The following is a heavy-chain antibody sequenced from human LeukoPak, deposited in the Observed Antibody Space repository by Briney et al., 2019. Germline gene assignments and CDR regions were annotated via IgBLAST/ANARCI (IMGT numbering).Heavy chain of an antibody. CDR2: ISSSGSTI. CDR1: GFTFSSYE. D-gene: IGHD7-27*01. CDR3: ARGIDCNWALEY. Sequence: GGSLRLSCAASGFTFSSYEMNWVRQAPGKGLEWVSYISSSGSTIYYADSVKGRFTISRDNGKNSLYLQMNRLRAEDTAVYYCARGIDCNWALEYWGQRTLVTVS. J-gene: IGHJ4*02. V-gene: IGHV3-48*03.